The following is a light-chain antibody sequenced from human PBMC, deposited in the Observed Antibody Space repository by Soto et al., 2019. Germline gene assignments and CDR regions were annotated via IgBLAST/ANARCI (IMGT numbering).Light chain of an antibody. J-gene: IGKJ1*01. V-gene: IGKV3-11*01. Sequence: EIVLTQSPATLSLSPGERATPSCRASQSVSSSLVWYQQKPGQAPRLLIYDASNRATGIPARFSGSGSGTDFTLTISSLEPEDFAVYYCQQRGNWPKTFGQGTKVDIK. CDR1: QSVSSS. CDR3: QQRGNWPKT. CDR2: DAS.